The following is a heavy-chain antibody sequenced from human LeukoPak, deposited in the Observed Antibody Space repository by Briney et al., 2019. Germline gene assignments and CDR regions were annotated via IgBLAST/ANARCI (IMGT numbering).Heavy chain of an antibody. Sequence: ASVKVSCKASGYTFIDYYMHWVRQAPGQGLEWMGWINPNSGGTNYAQKFQGRVTMTRDTSISTAYMELSSLRSDDTAVYYCARLGGEYQLLLWGQGTLVTVSS. D-gene: IGHD2-2*01. V-gene: IGHV1-2*02. CDR1: GYTFIDYY. J-gene: IGHJ4*02. CDR2: INPNSGGT. CDR3: ARLGGEYQLLL.